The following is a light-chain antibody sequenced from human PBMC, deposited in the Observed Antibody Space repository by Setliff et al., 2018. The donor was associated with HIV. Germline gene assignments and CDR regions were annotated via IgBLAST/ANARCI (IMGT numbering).Light chain of an antibody. V-gene: IGLV2-23*02. CDR2: NVI. Sequence: QSALNQPASVSGSPGQSITISCTGTKTDIGNYQSVSWYKHRPGEVPKLIIYNVIERPSGVSNRFSGSKSGNTDSLTISGLQAEDEADYYCCSYATGDTWIFGEGTKSPS. CDR1: KTDIGNYQS. J-gene: IGLJ2*01. CDR3: CSYATGDTWI.